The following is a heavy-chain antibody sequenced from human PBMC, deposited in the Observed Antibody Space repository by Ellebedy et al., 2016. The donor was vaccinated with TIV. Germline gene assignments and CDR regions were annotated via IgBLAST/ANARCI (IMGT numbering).Heavy chain of an antibody. CDR1: GFTFSSYS. CDR2: IDSTSTYI. Sequence: GESLKISCAASGFTFSSYSIGWVRQAPGKGLEWVSSIDSTSTYIYYADSLKGRFTISRDNFNNRVFLQMNSLRAEDTAVYYCAKGGRIQLTDVWGQGTTVIVSS. J-gene: IGHJ6*02. D-gene: IGHD5-18*01. CDR3: AKGGRIQLTDV. V-gene: IGHV3-21*04.